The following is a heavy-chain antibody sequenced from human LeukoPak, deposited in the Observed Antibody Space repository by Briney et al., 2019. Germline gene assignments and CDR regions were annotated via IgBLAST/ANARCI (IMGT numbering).Heavy chain of an antibody. CDR1: EFTFSNFD. CDR2: ISYDGSNK. D-gene: IGHD3-22*01. Sequence: GRSLRLSCAASEFTFSNFDMHWVRQAPGKGLEWVAVISYDGSNKYYADSVKGRFTISRDNSKNTLYLQVNSLRTEDTAVYFCAKEIYYDSSAFFDYWGQGTLVTVSS. V-gene: IGHV3-30*18. CDR3: AKEIYYDSSAFFDY. J-gene: IGHJ4*02.